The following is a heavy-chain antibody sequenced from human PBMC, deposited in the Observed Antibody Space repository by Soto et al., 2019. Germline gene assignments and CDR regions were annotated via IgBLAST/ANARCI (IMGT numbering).Heavy chain of an antibody. V-gene: IGHV1-3*01. Sequence: ASVKVSCKASGYNFTSYGIHWVGQAPGQRLEWMGWINAANGDTKYSPKFQGRVTITRDTSASTAYMELRRLRSEDTAVYYCVSSHVSATIIDWFYPWGQGTLVTVSS. CDR3: VSSHVSATIIDWFYP. J-gene: IGHJ5*02. CDR2: INAANGDT. D-gene: IGHD4-4*01. CDR1: GYNFTSYG.